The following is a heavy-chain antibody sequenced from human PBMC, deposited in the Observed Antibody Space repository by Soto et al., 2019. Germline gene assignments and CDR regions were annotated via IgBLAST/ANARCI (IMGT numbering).Heavy chain of an antibody. D-gene: IGHD2-15*01. CDR3: AKGWTSKGGGSSLYYYYGMDV. CDR2: ISGSGGST. J-gene: IGHJ6*02. V-gene: IGHV3-23*01. Sequence: GGSLRLSCAASGFTFSSYAMSWVRQAPGKGLEWVSAISGSGGSTYYADSVKGRFTISRDNSKNTLYLQMNSLRAEDTAVYYCAKGWTSKGGGSSLYYYYGMDVWGQGTTVTVSS. CDR1: GFTFSSYA.